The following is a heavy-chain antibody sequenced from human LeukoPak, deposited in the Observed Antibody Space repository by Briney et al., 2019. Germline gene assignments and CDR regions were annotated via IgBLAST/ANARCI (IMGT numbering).Heavy chain of an antibody. V-gene: IGHV1-18*01. CDR3: ARDHIVATIGSLDY. D-gene: IGHD5-12*01. CDR1: GGTIKTHI. Sequence: GASVKVSCKTSGGTIKTHIFSWVRQAPGQGLEWMGWISAYNGNTNYAQKLQGRVTMTTDTSTSTAYMELRSLRSDDTAVYYCARDHIVATIGSLDYWGQGTLVTVSS. CDR2: ISAYNGNT. J-gene: IGHJ4*02.